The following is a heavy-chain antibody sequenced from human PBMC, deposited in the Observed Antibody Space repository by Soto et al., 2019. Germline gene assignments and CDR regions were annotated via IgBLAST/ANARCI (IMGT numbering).Heavy chain of an antibody. J-gene: IGHJ5*02. V-gene: IGHV4-39*01. Sequence: SETLSLTCTVSGGSIRSGDYYWSWIRQPPGKGLEWIGNIYYSGSTYYNPSLKSRVTISVDTSKNQFSLKLSSVTAADTAVYYCARRQSSPWFDPWGQGTLVTVSS. D-gene: IGHD2-15*01. CDR3: ARRQSSPWFDP. CDR2: IYYSGST. CDR1: GGSIRSGDYY.